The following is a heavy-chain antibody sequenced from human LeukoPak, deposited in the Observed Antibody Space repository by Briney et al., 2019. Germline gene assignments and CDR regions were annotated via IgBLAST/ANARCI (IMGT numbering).Heavy chain of an antibody. CDR3: ARDFPSSRGSYRPGWFDP. J-gene: IGHJ5*02. CDR1: GYTFTGYY. V-gene: IGHV1-2*02. Sequence: ASVKVSCKASGYTFTGYYMYWVRQAPGQGLEWMGWINPNSGGTNYAQKFQGRVTMTRDTSISTAYMELSRPRSDDTAVYYCARDFPSSRGSYRPGWFDPWGQGTLVTVSS. D-gene: IGHD1-26*01. CDR2: INPNSGGT.